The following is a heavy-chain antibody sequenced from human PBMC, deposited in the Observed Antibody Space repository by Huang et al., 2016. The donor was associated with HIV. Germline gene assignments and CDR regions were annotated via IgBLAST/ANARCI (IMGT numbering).Heavy chain of an antibody. CDR1: GGTFSKYA. Sequence: QVQLVQSGAEVKTPGSSVKVSCKASGGTFSKYAISWVRQSPGQGIEWMGGSIPMVGTPNYARKVQGRVTMTADDSTSTTYVEVSSLRSEDTALYYCARGQLGSYGDYDVLYWGQRTLVTVSS. V-gene: IGHV1-69*13. CDR3: ARGQLGSYGDYDVLY. CDR2: SIPMVGTP. D-gene: IGHD4-17*01. J-gene: IGHJ4*02.